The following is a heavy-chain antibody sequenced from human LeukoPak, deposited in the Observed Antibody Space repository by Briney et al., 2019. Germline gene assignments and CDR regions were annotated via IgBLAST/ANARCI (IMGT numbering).Heavy chain of an antibody. CDR3: ARGPGIAAAGNFDY. CDR1: GGSISSHY. V-gene: IGHV4-59*11. D-gene: IGHD6-13*01. J-gene: IGHJ4*02. CDR2: IYYSGST. Sequence: SETLSLTCTVSGGSISSHYWSWIRQPPGKGLEWIGYIYYSGSTNYNPPLKSRVTISVDTSKNQFSLKLSSVTAADTAVYYCARGPGIAAAGNFDYWGQGTLVTVSS.